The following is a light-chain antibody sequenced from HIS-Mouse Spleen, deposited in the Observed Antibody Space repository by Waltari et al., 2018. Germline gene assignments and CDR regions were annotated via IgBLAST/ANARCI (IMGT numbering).Light chain of an antibody. J-gene: IGLJ1*01. CDR2: DVS. CDR3: SSYTSSSTNV. Sequence: QSALTQPASVSGSPGPSITTSCPGTSSNVGGYNYLSWYQQPPGQAPKLMIYDVSNRPSGVSNRFSGSKSGNTASLTISGLQAEDEADYYCSSYTSSSTNVFGTGTKVTVL. CDR1: SSNVGGYNY. V-gene: IGLV2-14*03.